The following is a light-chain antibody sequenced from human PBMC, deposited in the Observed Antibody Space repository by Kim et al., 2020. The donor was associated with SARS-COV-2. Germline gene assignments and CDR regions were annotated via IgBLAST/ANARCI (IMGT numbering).Light chain of an antibody. CDR3: QQYNSYSPT. CDR1: QSISSW. Sequence: DIQMTQSPSTLSASVGDRVTITCRASQSISSWLVWYQQKPGKAPKLLFYDASSLESGVPSRVSGSGSGTEFTLTISSLQPDDFATYYCQQYNSYSPTFGEGTKVDIK. CDR2: DAS. J-gene: IGKJ4*02. V-gene: IGKV1-5*01.